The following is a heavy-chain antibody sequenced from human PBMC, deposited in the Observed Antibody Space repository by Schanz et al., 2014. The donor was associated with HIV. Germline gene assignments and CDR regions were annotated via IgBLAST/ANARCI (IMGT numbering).Heavy chain of an antibody. J-gene: IGHJ6*02. CDR3: AKDRNQYDSRYIGKGNYYYYYGMDV. CDR1: GFTFNNYG. Sequence: VHLVESGGGVVQPGRSLRLSCAASGFTFNNYGIHWVRQAPGKGLEWMGVISYDGRNKYYADSVKGRFTISRDNSKNTVYLQAKSLRPEDTAVYYCAKDRNQYDSRYIGKGNYYYYYGMDVWGQGTTVTVSS. CDR2: ISYDGRNK. D-gene: IGHD3-22*01. V-gene: IGHV3-30*18.